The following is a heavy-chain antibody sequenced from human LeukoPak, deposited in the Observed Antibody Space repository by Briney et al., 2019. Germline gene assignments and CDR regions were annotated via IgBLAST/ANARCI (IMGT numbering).Heavy chain of an antibody. CDR3: ARGSGWTDY. CDR2: IKEDGSDK. J-gene: IGHJ4*02. Sequence: GGSLRLSCEVSGFRFSTYWMTWVRQAPGKGLEWVANIKEDGSDKYYVDSVKGRFTISRDNAKNSVYLQMNSLRAEDTAVYYCARGSGWTDYWGQGTLVTVSS. D-gene: IGHD6-19*01. V-gene: IGHV3-7*01. CDR1: GFRFSTYW.